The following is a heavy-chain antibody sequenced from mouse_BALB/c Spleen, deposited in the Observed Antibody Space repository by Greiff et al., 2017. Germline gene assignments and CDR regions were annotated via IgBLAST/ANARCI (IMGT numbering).Heavy chain of an antibody. Sequence: EVQVVESGGGLVKPGGSLKLSCAASGFTFSSYAMSWVRQTPEKRLEWVATISSGGSYTYYPDSVKGRFTISRDNAKNTLYLQMSSLRSEDTAMYYCARQDDYDGYFDDWGQGTTRTVAS. D-gene: IGHD2-4*01. J-gene: IGHJ2*01. CDR1: GFTFSSYA. V-gene: IGHV5-9-3*01. CDR3: ARQDDYDGYFDD. CDR2: ISSGGSYT.